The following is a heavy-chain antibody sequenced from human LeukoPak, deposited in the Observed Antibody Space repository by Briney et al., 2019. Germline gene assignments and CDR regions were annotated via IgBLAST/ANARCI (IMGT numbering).Heavy chain of an antibody. CDR1: GFTFSRFW. V-gene: IGHV3-7*05. D-gene: IGHD3-16*01. CDR2: IDQSGGRN. Sequence: GGSLRLSCAASGFTFSRFWMNWVRQAPGRGLEWVANIDQSGGRNNYVDSVKGRFTISRDNSKNTLYLQMNSLRAGDTALYYCAKRSLLGWGPGAFDIWGQGTMVTVSS. CDR3: AKRSLLGWGPGAFDI. J-gene: IGHJ3*02.